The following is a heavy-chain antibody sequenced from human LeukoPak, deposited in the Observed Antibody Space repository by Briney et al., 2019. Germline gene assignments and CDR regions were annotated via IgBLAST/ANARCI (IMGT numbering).Heavy chain of an antibody. CDR1: GYSMSSGYF. Sequence: SETLSLTCGVSGYSMSSGYFWGWIRQPPGKGLEWVGSIYHSGSTYYNPSLKSRVTISVDTSKNQFSLKVSSVTAADTAVYYCTRDLPYSSGWYVGNWGQGTLVTDSS. CDR3: TRDLPYSSGWYVGN. V-gene: IGHV4-38-2*02. CDR2: IYHSGST. J-gene: IGHJ4*02. D-gene: IGHD6-19*01.